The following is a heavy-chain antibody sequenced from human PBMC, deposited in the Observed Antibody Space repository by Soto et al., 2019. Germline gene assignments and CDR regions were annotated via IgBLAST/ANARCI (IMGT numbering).Heavy chain of an antibody. CDR1: GFTFSSYA. D-gene: IGHD6-13*01. J-gene: IGHJ6*02. V-gene: IGHV3-23*01. CDR3: ATSTYSSSWYGYYYYGMDV. CDR2: ISGSGGST. Sequence: GGSLRLSCAASGFTFSSYAMSWVRQAPGKGLEWVSAISGSGGSTYYADSVKGRFTISRDNSKNTLYLQMNSLRAEDTAVYYCATSTYSSSWYGYYYYGMDVWGQGTTVTVSS.